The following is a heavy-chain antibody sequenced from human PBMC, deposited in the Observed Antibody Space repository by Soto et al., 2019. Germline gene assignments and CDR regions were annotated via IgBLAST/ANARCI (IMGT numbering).Heavy chain of an antibody. J-gene: IGHJ4*02. V-gene: IGHV1-18*01. CDR1: GYTFNHHG. D-gene: IGHD3-22*01. CDR3: ARATTMIVVAPDY. CDR2: ISTSNGNT. Sequence: QVQLVQSGAEVKKPGASVKVYCKASGYTFNHHGIAWVRQAPGQGLEWMGWISTSNGNTKYAQTFQDRVTMTTDTSTSSAYMEVRSLRSDDTAVYYCARATTMIVVAPDYWGQGTQVTVSS.